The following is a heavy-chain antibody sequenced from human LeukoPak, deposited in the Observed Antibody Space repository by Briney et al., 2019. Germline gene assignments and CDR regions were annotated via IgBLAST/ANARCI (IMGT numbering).Heavy chain of an antibody. CDR1: GFTFSSYW. J-gene: IGHJ4*02. CDR3: SRSAYYDGSGNYYDY. CDR2: ISDGGSTT. Sequence: QSGGSLRRSCAASGFTFSSYWMHWVRQAPGKGLVWVSRISDGGSTTTYADSVKGRFTISRDNAKNTLYLQMNGLRAEDTAVYYCSRSAYYDGSGNYYDYWGQGTLVTVSS. V-gene: IGHV3-74*01. D-gene: IGHD3-22*01.